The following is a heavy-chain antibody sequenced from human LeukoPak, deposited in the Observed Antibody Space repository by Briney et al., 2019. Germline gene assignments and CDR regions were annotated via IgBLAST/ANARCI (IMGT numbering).Heavy chain of an antibody. Sequence: GGSLRLSCAASGFTFSSYSMNWVRQAPGKGLEWVSYISSSSSYIYYADSVKGRFTISRDNAKNSLYLQMNSLRAEDTAVYYCARDLPNEWELRVFDYWGQGTLVTVSS. CDR3: ARDLPNEWELRVFDY. V-gene: IGHV3-21*05. J-gene: IGHJ4*02. D-gene: IGHD1-26*01. CDR2: ISSSSSYI. CDR1: GFTFSSYS.